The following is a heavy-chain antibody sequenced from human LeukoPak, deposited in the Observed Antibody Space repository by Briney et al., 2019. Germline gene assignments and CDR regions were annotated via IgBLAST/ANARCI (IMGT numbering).Heavy chain of an antibody. V-gene: IGHV4-59*01. CDR2: IYYSGNT. CDR3: ATDSSYGSGGYYT. D-gene: IGHD3-10*01. CDR1: GGSIRSYY. J-gene: IGHJ4*02. Sequence: PSETLSLTCTVSGGSIRSYYWNWIRQPPGKGLEWIGYIYYSGNTNYNPSPKSRVTISADTSKNKVYLKLNSVTAADTAVHYCATDSSYGSGGYYTWGQGTMVTVSS.